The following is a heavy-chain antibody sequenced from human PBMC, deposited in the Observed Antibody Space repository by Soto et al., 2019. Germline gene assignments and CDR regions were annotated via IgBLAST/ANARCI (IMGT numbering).Heavy chain of an antibody. V-gene: IGHV3-13*01. J-gene: IGHJ3*02. D-gene: IGHD2-8*02. CDR2: IGTAGDT. Sequence: GGSLRLSCAASGFTFSSYDMHWVRQATGKGLEWVSAIGTAGDTYYPGSVKGRFTISRENAKNSLYLQMNSLRAEDTAVYYCARSHWSLAFDIWGQGTMVTVSS. CDR1: GFTFSSYD. CDR3: ARSHWSLAFDI.